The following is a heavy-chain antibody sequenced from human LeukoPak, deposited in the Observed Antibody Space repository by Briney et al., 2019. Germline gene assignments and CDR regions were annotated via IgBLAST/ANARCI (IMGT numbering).Heavy chain of an antibody. D-gene: IGHD6-19*01. CDR2: ISNSGSYT. CDR1: GFSFSDNY. V-gene: IGHV3-11*05. J-gene: IGHJ4*02. Sequence: PGGSLRLSCAASGFSFSDNYMSWIRQAPGKGLEWVSYISNSGSYTNYPDSVKGRFTISRDNAKNSLYLQMNSLRDEDTAVYYCAKVHSSGWTDYWGQGTLVTVSS. CDR3: AKVHSSGWTDY.